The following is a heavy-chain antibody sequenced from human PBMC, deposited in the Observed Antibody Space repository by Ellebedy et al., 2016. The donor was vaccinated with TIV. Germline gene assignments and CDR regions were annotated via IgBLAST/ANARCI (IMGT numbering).Heavy chain of an antibody. V-gene: IGHV3-7*01. CDR3: ARAIGSGSSY. CDR2: INQDGSEI. CDR1: GFTFSSYW. J-gene: IGHJ4*02. Sequence: GGSLRLSXAASGFTFSSYWMHWVRQAPGKGLKWVANINQDGSEIHYVDSVKGRFTISRDNAENSLYLQMNSLRAQDTAVYYCARAIGSGSSYWGQGTLVTVSS. D-gene: IGHD3-22*01.